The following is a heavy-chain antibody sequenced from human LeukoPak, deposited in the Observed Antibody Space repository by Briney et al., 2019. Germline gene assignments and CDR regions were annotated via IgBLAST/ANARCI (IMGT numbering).Heavy chain of an antibody. CDR1: GYTFTGYY. J-gene: IGHJ6*02. CDR2: INPNSGGT. V-gene: IGHV1-2*02. D-gene: IGHD7-27*01. Sequence: VASVKVSCKASGYTFTGYYMHWVRQAPGQGLEWMGWINPNSGGTNYAQKFQGRVTMTRDTSISTAYMELSRLRSDDTAVYYCARDQRLTGANYYYYGMDVWGQGTTVTVSS. CDR3: ARDQRLTGANYYYYGMDV.